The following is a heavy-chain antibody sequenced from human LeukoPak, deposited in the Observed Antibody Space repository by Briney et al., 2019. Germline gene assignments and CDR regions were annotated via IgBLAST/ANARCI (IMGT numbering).Heavy chain of an antibody. J-gene: IGHJ6*03. CDR1: GGSISSSNW. V-gene: IGHV4-4*02. D-gene: IGHD3-10*01. CDR3: ARVYGSGSYYNGYYYYYMDV. CDR2: IYHSGST. Sequence: SGTLSLTCAVSGGSISSSNWWSWVRQPPGKGLEWIGEIYHSGSTNYNPSLKSRVTISVDKSKNQFSLKLSSVTAADTAVYYCARVYGSGSYYNGYYYYYMDVWGKGTTVTISS.